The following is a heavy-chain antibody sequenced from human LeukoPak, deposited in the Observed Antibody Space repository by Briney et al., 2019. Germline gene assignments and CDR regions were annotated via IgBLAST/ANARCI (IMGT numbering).Heavy chain of an antibody. D-gene: IGHD5-18*01. V-gene: IGHV3-9*01. J-gene: IGHJ3*02. CDR1: GFTFDDYA. Sequence: GGSLRLSCAASGFTFDDYAMHWVRQAPGKGLEWVSGISWNSGSIGYADSVKGRFTISRDNAKNSLYLQMNSLRAEDTAVYYCARALLIHAFDIWGQGTMVTVSS. CDR3: ARALLIHAFDI. CDR2: ISWNSGSI.